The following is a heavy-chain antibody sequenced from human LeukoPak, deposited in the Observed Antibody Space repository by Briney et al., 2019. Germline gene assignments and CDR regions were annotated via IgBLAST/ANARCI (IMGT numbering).Heavy chain of an antibody. CDR1: GGSISNYY. J-gene: IGHJ4*02. CDR3: ATRPYQLLLVRFDY. CDR2: IYSTGST. V-gene: IGHV4-4*07. D-gene: IGHD2-2*01. Sequence: SETLSLTCTVSGGSISNYYWNWIRQPAGKGLEWIGRIYSTGSTNYNPSLKNRVTMSVDTSKNQFSLKLRSVTAADTAVYYCATRPYQLLLVRFDYWGQGTLVTVSS.